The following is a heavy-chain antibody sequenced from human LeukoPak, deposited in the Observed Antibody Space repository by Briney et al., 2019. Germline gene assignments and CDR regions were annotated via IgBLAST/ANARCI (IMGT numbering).Heavy chain of an antibody. V-gene: IGHV3-53*01. Sequence: GGSLRLSCAVSGFSVRTNFMSWVRQAPGKGLEWVSVIFTGGGTDHADSVKGRFTISRDSSKNTLSLQMNSLRAEDTAIYYCTRSGYRHPYHFDSWGQGTLVTVSS. CDR3: TRSGYRHPYHFDS. CDR1: GFSVRTNF. CDR2: IFTGGGT. D-gene: IGHD3-22*01. J-gene: IGHJ4*02.